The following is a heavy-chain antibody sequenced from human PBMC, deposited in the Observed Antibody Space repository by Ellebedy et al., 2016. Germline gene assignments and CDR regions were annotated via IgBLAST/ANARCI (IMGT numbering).Heavy chain of an antibody. D-gene: IGHD3-22*01. J-gene: IGHJ4*02. Sequence: SETLSLXXTVSGGSISSYYWSWIRQPPGKGLEWIGYIYYSGSTNYNPSLKNRVTISVDTSKNQFSLKLSSVTAADTAVYYCARDFSKNYYDSSGYSDYWGQGTLVTVSS. CDR3: ARDFSKNYYDSSGYSDY. CDR2: IYYSGST. CDR1: GGSISSYY. V-gene: IGHV4-59*12.